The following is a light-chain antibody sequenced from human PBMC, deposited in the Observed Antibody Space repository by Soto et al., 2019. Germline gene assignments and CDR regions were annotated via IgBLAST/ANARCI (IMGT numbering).Light chain of an antibody. CDR1: SGSIASNY. CDR3: QSYDSSNEI. V-gene: IGLV6-57*04. Sequence: NFMLTQPHSVSESPGKTVTISCTRSSGSIASNYVQWYQQRPGSAPTTVIYEDNQRPSGVPDRFSGSIDRSSNSASLTISGLKTEDEADYYCQSYDSSNEIFGGGTKVTVL. J-gene: IGLJ2*01. CDR2: EDN.